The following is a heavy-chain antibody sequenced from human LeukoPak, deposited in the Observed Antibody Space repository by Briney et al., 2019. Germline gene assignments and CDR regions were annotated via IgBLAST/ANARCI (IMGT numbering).Heavy chain of an antibody. CDR2: IYYSGST. Sequence: SETLSLTCTVSGGSISSYYWSWIRQPPGKGLEWIGYIYYSGSTNYNPSLKSRVTISVDTSKNQFSLKLSSVTAADTAVYYCARDLYYYDSSGYEGIGAFDIWGQGTMVTVSS. V-gene: IGHV4-59*01. J-gene: IGHJ3*02. CDR1: GGSISSYY. D-gene: IGHD3-22*01. CDR3: ARDLYYYDSSGYEGIGAFDI.